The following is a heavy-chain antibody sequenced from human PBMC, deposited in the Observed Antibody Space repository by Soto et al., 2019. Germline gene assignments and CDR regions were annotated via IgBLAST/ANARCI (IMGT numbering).Heavy chain of an antibody. Sequence: PSETLSLTCXVCGGSFSGYYWSWIRQPPGKGLEWIGEINHSGSTNYNPSLKSRVTISVDTSKNQFSLKLSSVTAADTAVYYCARGLLLGGGQGTLVTVSS. CDR2: INHSGST. J-gene: IGHJ4*02. CDR1: GGSFSGYY. CDR3: ARGLLLG. V-gene: IGHV4-34*01. D-gene: IGHD3-16*01.